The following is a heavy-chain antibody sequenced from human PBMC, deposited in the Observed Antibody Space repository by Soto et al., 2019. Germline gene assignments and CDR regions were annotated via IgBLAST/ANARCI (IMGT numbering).Heavy chain of an antibody. V-gene: IGHV1-69*01. Sequence: QVQLVQSGAEVKKPGSSVKVSCKAPGGTFSSYAISWVRQAPGQGLEWMGGIIPIFGTANYAQKFQGRVTITADESTSTAYMELSSLRSEDTAVYYCASPEEGIVVVPACMGYYYYGMDVWGQGTTVTVSS. CDR2: IIPIFGTA. D-gene: IGHD2-2*01. CDR3: ASPEEGIVVVPACMGYYYYGMDV. J-gene: IGHJ6*02. CDR1: GGTFSSYA.